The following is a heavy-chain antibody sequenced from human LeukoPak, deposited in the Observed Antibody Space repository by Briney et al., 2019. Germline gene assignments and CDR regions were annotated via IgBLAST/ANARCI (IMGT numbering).Heavy chain of an antibody. D-gene: IGHD3-10*01. Sequence: PGGSLRFSCTASGFTYSTYSMNWVRQAPGKGLEWVSCISSSSSSIYYADSVKGRFTISRDNAKNSLFLQMNSLRAEDTALYYCAGTFYYGSGSYVLAGYWGQGTLVTVSS. CDR3: AGTFYYGSGSYVLAGY. J-gene: IGHJ4*02. CDR1: GFTYSTYS. CDR2: ISSSSSSI. V-gene: IGHV3-48*01.